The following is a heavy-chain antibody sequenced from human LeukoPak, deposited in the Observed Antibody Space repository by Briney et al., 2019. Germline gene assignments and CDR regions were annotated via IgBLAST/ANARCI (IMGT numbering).Heavy chain of an antibody. D-gene: IGHD6-13*01. V-gene: IGHV3-7*01. CDR3: ARDSPPGYSSSRADY. CDR2: IKQDGSEK. CDR1: GFTFSSYW. J-gene: IGHJ4*02. Sequence: GGSLRLSCAASGFTFSSYWMSWVRQAPGKGLEWVANIKQDGSEKYYVDSVKGRFTISRDNAKNSLYLQMNSLRAEDTAVYYCARDSPPGYSSSRADYWGQGTLVTVSS.